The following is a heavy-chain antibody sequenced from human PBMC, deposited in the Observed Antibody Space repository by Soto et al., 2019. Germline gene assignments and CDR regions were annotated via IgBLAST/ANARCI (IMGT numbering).Heavy chain of an antibody. CDR2: LNPSGGST. CDR3: AKLDLGGYSYYFDY. CDR1: GYTFTSYY. Sequence: ASVKVSCKASGYTFTSYYMHWVRQAPGQVLEWMGLLNPSGGSTTYAQKFQGRVTMTRDTSTSTVYMELSSLRSEDTAIYYCAKLDLGGYSYYFDYWGQGTMVTVSS. D-gene: IGHD2-21*02. V-gene: IGHV1-46*01. J-gene: IGHJ4*02.